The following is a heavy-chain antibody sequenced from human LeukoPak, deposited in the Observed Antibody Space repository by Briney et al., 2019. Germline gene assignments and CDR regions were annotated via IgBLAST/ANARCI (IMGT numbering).Heavy chain of an antibody. Sequence: GGCLSLSWAASGFTFGGFATGWVRRPPGEGLGWVSGITGSVDHTLYADPAKGRFTNYRDNSKSTLYREMNSLRAEDTAIYYCAKMKGHPLPKCYTAVWGQRTTVTVSS. CDR3: AKMKGHPLPKCYTAV. J-gene: IGHJ6*01. V-gene: IGHV3-23*01. CDR2: ITGSVDHT. CDR1: GFTFGGFA. D-gene: IGHD2-8*01.